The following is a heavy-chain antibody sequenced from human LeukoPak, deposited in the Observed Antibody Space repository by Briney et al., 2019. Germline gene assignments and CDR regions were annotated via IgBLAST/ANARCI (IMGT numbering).Heavy chain of an antibody. J-gene: IGHJ4*02. CDR3: ARADAHVYFDY. CDR2: IYHSGST. V-gene: IGHV4-30-2*01. Sequence: PSETLSLTCAVSGGSISSGGYSWSLIRQPPGKCLEWIGYIYHSGSTYYNPSLKSRVTISVDRSKNQFPLKLSSVTAADTAVYYCARADAHVYFDYWGQGTLVTVSS. CDR1: GGSISSGGYS.